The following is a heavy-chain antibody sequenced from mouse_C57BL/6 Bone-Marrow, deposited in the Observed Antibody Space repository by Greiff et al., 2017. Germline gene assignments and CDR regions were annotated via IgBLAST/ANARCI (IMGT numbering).Heavy chain of an antibody. D-gene: IGHD1-1*01. Sequence: VQLQQSGAELVRPGASVKLSCKASGYTFTDYYINWVKQRPGQGLEWIARIYPGSGNTYYNEKFKGKATLTAAKSSSTAYMQLSSLTSEDSAVYFCARDYYGSRAWFAYWGQGTLVTVSA. CDR1: GYTFTDYY. V-gene: IGHV1-76*01. CDR3: ARDYYGSRAWFAY. J-gene: IGHJ3*01. CDR2: IYPGSGNT.